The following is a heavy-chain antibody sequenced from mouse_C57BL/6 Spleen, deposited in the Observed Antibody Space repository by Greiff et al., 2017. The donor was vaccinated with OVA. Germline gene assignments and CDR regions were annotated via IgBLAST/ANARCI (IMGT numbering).Heavy chain of an antibody. Sequence: VQLQQPGAELVRPGSSVKLSCKASGYTFTSYWMHWVKQRPIQGLEWIGNIDPSDSETHYNQKFKDKATLTVDKSSSTAYMQLSSLTSEDSAVYYCARSPLYGYDEDYYAMDYGGQGTSVTVSS. CDR2: IDPSDSET. V-gene: IGHV1-52*01. J-gene: IGHJ4*01. D-gene: IGHD2-2*01. CDR3: ARSPLYGYDEDYYAMDY. CDR1: GYTFTSYW.